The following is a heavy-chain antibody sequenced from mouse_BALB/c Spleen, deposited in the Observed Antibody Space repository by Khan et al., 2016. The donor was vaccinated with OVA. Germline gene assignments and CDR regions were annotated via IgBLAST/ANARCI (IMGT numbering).Heavy chain of an antibody. CDR1: GYSITSGYS. CDR2: IYHSGSI. J-gene: IGHJ4*01. D-gene: IGHD2-1*01. Sequence: EVQLQESGPDLVKPSQSLSLTCTVTGYSITSGYSWHWIRQFPGNKLEWMGYIYHSGSINYNPSLKSRVSITRDTSKNLFFLQLKSVTTEDTATYYCARDGNYIDDWGQGTSVTVSS. V-gene: IGHV3-1*02. CDR3: ARDGNYIDD.